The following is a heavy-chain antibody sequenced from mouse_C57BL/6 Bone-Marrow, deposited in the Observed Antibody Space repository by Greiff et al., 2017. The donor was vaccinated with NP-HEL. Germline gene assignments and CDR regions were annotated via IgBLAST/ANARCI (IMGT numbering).Heavy chain of an antibody. CDR2: ISNLAYSI. J-gene: IGHJ4*01. D-gene: IGHD1-1*01. CDR1: GFTFSDYG. V-gene: IGHV5-15*04. CDR3: ARHPYYYGSSLYAMDY. Sequence: EVMLVESGGGLVQPGGSLKLSCAASGFTFSDYGMAWVRQAPRQGPEWVAFISNLAYSIYYADTVTGRFTISRENAKNTLYLEMSSLRSEDTAMYYCARHPYYYGSSLYAMDYWGKGTSVTVSS.